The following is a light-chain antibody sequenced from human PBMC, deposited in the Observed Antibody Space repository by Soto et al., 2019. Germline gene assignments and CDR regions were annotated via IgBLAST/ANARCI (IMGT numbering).Light chain of an antibody. J-gene: IGKJ1*01. CDR3: QQDNIWTPT. CDR2: GAS. CDR1: QSLRSS. V-gene: IGKV3-15*01. Sequence: AINQAPSTLYRSAAYRATLSCRASQSLRSSLAWYQQKPGQAPRLLIYGASTRATGIPARFSGSGSGTEFTLTISSLQSEDFAVYCCQQDNIWTPTFGQGTNVDIK.